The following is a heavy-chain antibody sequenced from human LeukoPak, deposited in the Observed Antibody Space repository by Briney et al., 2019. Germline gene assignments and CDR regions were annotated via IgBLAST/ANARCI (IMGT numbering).Heavy chain of an antibody. CDR2: IYPGDSDT. CDR3: ATSPHDYGGKMPNWFDP. V-gene: IGHV5-51*01. Sequence: GESLKISCKGSGYSFTSYWIGWVRQMPGKGLEWMGIIYPGDSDTRYSPPFQGQVTISADKSISTAYLQWSSLKASDTAMYYCATSPHDYGGKMPNWFDPWGQGTLVTVSS. J-gene: IGHJ5*02. CDR1: GYSFTSYW. D-gene: IGHD4-23*01.